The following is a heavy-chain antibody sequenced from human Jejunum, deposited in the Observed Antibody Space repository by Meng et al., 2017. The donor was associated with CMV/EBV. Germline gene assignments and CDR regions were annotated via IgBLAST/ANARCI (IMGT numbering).Heavy chain of an antibody. Sequence: GFTFGSYWMAWVRQAPGKGLEWVASMREDGSEIHYLDSVKGRFTISRDNAKNSLYLQMNTLRVEDTALYYCARGEYGLLFGAFDVWGQGTMVTVSS. D-gene: IGHD3-10*01. V-gene: IGHV3-7*04. CDR1: GFTFGSYW. J-gene: IGHJ3*01. CDR2: MREDGSEI. CDR3: ARGEYGLLFGAFDV.